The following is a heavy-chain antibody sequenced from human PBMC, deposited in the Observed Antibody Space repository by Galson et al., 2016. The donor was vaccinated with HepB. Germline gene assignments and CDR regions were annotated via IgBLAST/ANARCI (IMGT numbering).Heavy chain of an antibody. J-gene: IGHJ4*02. CDR3: ASGPDYGADADDLDF. V-gene: IGHV3-7*01. CDR2: IKQDGSER. CDR1: GFTFSSYA. Sequence: SLRLSCAASGFTFSSYAMSWVRQAPGKGLQWVASIKQDGSERYNLGSVKGQFTISSDNARNSLYLKMNSLRDEDTAVYYCASGPDYGADADDLDFWGQGTLVTVSS. D-gene: IGHD3-16*01.